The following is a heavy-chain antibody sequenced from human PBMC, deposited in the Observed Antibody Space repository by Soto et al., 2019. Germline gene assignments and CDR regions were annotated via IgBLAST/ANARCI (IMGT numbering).Heavy chain of an antibody. CDR2: ISANGGST. CDR1: GFTFSTYA. Sequence: EVQLVESGGGLVQPGGSLRLSCAASGFTFSTYAMHWVRQAPGKGLEYVSAISANGGSTYYANSVNRRFTISRDNSKNTLYLQMGSLRADDMAVYYCARGGYCSGGSCYLGAFEIWGQGTMVTVSS. CDR3: ARGGYCSGGSCYLGAFEI. J-gene: IGHJ3*02. V-gene: IGHV3-64*01. D-gene: IGHD2-15*01.